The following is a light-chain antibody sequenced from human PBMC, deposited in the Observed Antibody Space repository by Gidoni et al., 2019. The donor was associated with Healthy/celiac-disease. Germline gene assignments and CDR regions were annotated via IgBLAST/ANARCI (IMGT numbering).Light chain of an antibody. Sequence: DIVMTQSPDSLAVSLGERGTINCKSSQSVLYSSNNKNYLAWYQQKPGQPPKLLIYWASTRESVVPDRFSGSGSGTDFTLTISILQAEDVAVYYCQQYYSTPRTFGQGTKVEIK. CDR2: WAS. J-gene: IGKJ1*01. CDR1: QSVLYSSNNKNY. CDR3: QQYYSTPRT. V-gene: IGKV4-1*01.